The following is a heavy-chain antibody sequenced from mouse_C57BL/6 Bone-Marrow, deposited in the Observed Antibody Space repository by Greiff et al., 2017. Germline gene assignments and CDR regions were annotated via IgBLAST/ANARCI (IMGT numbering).Heavy chain of an antibody. Sequence: EVKLVESGPGLVKPSQSLSLTCSVTGYSITSGYYWNWIRQFPGNKLEWMGYISYDGSNNYNPSLKNRISITRDTSKNQFFLKLNSVTTEDTATYYCAREGGYYYGSSMDYWDQGTSVTVSS. CDR3: AREGGYYYGSSMDY. D-gene: IGHD1-1*01. CDR2: ISYDGSN. CDR1: GYSITSGYY. V-gene: IGHV3-6*01. J-gene: IGHJ4*01.